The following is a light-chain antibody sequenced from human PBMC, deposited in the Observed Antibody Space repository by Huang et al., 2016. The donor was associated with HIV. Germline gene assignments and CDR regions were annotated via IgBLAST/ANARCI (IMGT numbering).Light chain of an antibody. Sequence: DIVMTQSPDSLSVSLGERATINCRSSQSLLSSPNPTDSNKKHYLAWYQEKAGQPPCLLFSCASTRDSGVPDRFTCSSSGTHFTRTINRLQAEDVAVYYCHQYLGYPRTFGGGTKVEIK. CDR3: HQYLGYPRT. V-gene: IGKV4-1*01. J-gene: IGKJ4*01. CDR2: CAS. CDR1: QSLLSSPNPTDSNKKHY.